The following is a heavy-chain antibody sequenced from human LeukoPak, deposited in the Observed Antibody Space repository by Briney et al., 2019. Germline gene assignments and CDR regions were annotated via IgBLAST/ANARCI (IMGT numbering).Heavy chain of an antibody. J-gene: IGHJ4*02. CDR3: ARGKYGYNYDY. CDR2: IHPGDSDT. D-gene: IGHD5-24*01. CDR1: GYSFTTYW. Sequence: GESLKISCKTSGYSFTTYWIGWVRQMPGKGLEWMGVIHPGDSDTRYSPSFQGQVTISADKSISTAYLQWSGLEASDTAMYYCARGKYGYNYDYWGQGTLVTVSS. V-gene: IGHV5-51*01.